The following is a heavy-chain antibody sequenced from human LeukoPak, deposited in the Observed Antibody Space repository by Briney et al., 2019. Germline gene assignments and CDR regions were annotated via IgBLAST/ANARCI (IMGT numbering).Heavy chain of an antibody. Sequence: GGSLRLSCAASGFTFSNYNMNWVRQASGKGLEWVSYISSSGNTIYYADSVKGRFTISRDNAKNSLYLQMNSLRAEDTAVYYCATESGTYSGTCFDYWGQGTLVTVSS. J-gene: IGHJ4*02. D-gene: IGHD1-26*01. CDR1: GFTFSNYN. V-gene: IGHV3-48*01. CDR3: ATESGTYSGTCFDY. CDR2: ISSSGNTI.